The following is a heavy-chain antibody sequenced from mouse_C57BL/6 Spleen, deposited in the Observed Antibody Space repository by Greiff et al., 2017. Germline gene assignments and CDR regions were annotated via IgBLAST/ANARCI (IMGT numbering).Heavy chain of an antibody. CDR3: ARLGYFDY. Sequence: VQLQQSGPELVKPGASVKISCKASGYSFTGYYMNWVKQSPEKSLEWIGAINPSTGGTTYNQKFKAKATLTVDKSSSTAYMQLKSLTSEDSAVYYCARLGYFDYWGQGTTLTVSS. V-gene: IGHV1-42*01. CDR1: GYSFTGYY. CDR2: INPSTGGT. J-gene: IGHJ2*01.